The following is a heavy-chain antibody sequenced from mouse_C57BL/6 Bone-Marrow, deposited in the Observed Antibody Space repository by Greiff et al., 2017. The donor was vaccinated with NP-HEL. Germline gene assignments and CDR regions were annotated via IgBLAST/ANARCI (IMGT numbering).Heavy chain of an antibody. D-gene: IGHD1-1*01. V-gene: IGHV1-75*01. CDR1: GYTFTDYY. CDR3: ARGRDYYGSSYGWYFDV. CDR2: IFPGSGST. Sequence: QVQLQQSGPELVKPGASVKISCKASGYTFTDYYINWVKQRPGQGLEWIGWIFPGSGSTYYNEKFKGKATLTVDKSSSTAYMLLSSLTSEDSAVYFCARGRDYYGSSYGWYFDVWGTGTTVTVSS. J-gene: IGHJ1*03.